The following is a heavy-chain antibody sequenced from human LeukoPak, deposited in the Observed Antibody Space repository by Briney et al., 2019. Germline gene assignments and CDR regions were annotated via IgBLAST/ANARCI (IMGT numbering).Heavy chain of an antibody. J-gene: IGHJ4*02. CDR2: IRFDGSNK. CDR3: ARQIGVSIDY. D-gene: IGHD5/OR15-5a*01. CDR1: RFTFSSFD. Sequence: GGSLRLSCAASRFTFSSFDMHWVRQAPGKGLEWVTFIRFDGSNKYYADSVKGRFTISRDNSKNTLYLQMSSLRTEDTAVYYCARQIGVSIDYWGQGTLVTVSS. V-gene: IGHV3-30*02.